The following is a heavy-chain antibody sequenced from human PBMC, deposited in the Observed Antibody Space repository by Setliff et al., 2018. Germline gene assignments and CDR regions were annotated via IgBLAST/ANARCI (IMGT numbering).Heavy chain of an antibody. CDR1: GFTFSSYS. V-gene: IGHV3-48*04. D-gene: IGHD6-19*01. CDR2: ISSSSSTI. CDR3: ARALSGFDAFDI. Sequence: GGSLRLSCGVSGFTFSSYSMNWVRQAPGKGLEWLSYISSSSSTIYYADSVKGRFTISRDNAENSPYLQMNSLRPEDTSVYYCARALSGFDAFDIWGQGTMVTVSS. J-gene: IGHJ3*02.